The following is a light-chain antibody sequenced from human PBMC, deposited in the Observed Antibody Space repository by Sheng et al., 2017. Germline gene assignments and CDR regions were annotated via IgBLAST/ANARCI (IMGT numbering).Light chain of an antibody. J-gene: IGKJ1*01. CDR3: QQYGSSPWT. CDR2: GGS. V-gene: IGKV3-15*01. CDR1: QTVGSN. Sequence: EIVLTQSPGTLSLSAGETVTLSCGANQTVGSNLAWYRQTPGQPPSLLIYGGSTRATGIPDRFSGSVSGTEFTLTISSLQSEDFAVYYCQQYGSSPWTFGQGTKVEIK.